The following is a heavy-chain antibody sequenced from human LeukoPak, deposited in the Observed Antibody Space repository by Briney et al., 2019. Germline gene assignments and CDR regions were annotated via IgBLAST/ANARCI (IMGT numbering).Heavy chain of an antibody. D-gene: IGHD3-10*01. CDR1: GGSISSYY. J-gene: IGHJ4*02. CDR3: ARDRAITIFDY. CDR2: VYTSGST. Sequence: SETLSLTCTVSGGSISSYYWSWIRQPAGKGLEWIGRVYTSGSTSYNPSLKSRVTMSVDTSKNQFSLKLSSVTAADTAVYYCARDRAITIFDYWGQGTLVTVSS. V-gene: IGHV4-4*07.